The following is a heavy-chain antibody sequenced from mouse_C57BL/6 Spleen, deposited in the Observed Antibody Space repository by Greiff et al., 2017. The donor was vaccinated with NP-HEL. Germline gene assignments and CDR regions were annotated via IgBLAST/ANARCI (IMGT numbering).Heavy chain of an antibody. Sequence: EVMLVESGGGLVQPKGSLKLSCAASGFSFNTYAMNWVRQAPGKGLEWVARIRSKSNNYATYYADSVKDRFTISRDDSESMLYLQMNNLKTEDTAMYYCVRSYSNFYYAMDYWGQGTSVTVSS. D-gene: IGHD2-5*01. CDR1: GFSFNTYA. J-gene: IGHJ4*01. V-gene: IGHV10-1*01. CDR2: IRSKSNNYAT. CDR3: VRSYSNFYYAMDY.